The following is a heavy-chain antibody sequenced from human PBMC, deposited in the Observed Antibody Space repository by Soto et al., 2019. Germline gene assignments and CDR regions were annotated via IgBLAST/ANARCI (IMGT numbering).Heavy chain of an antibody. CDR1: GFTFSTSN. J-gene: IGHJ6*03. CDR2: ISSSPTFM. V-gene: IGHV3-21*01. CDR3: AREYCSSASCYRGHYYYYYMDV. D-gene: IGHD2-2*01. Sequence: GGSLRLSCAASGFTFSTSNMNWVRQAPGKGLEWVSSISSSPTFMYYADSVKGRFAISRDSAKNSLYLQMNSLRAEDTAVYYCAREYCSSASCYRGHYYYYYMDVWGKGTTVTVSS.